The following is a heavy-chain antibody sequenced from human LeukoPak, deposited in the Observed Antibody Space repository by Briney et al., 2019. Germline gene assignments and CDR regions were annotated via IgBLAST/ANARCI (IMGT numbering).Heavy chain of an antibody. V-gene: IGHV4-34*01. CDR3: ARHVVAVGFDY. CDR2: INHSGST. Sequence: SETLSLTCGVYGGSLSDYYWSWIRQPPGKGLEWIGEINHSGSTNYNPSLKSRVTISVDTSKNQFSLKVNSVTAEDTAVYYCARHVVAVGFDYWGQGTLVTVSS. CDR1: GGSLSDYY. D-gene: IGHD3-22*01. J-gene: IGHJ4*02.